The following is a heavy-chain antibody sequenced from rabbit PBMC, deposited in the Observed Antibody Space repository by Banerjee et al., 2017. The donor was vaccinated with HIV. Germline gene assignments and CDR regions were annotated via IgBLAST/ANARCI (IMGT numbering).Heavy chain of an antibody. V-gene: IGHV1S45*01. CDR2: IYIDSSGRT. CDR1: GFDFSSNA. CDR3: ARDLAGVIGWNFNL. D-gene: IGHD4-1*01. J-gene: IGHJ4*01. Sequence: QEQLVESGGGLVHPEGSLTLTCKASGFDFSSNAMCWVRQAPGKGLEWIACIYIDSSGRTDYASWAKGRFTISKTSSTTVTLQMTSLTAADTATHFCARDLAGVIGWNFNLWGPGTLVTVS.